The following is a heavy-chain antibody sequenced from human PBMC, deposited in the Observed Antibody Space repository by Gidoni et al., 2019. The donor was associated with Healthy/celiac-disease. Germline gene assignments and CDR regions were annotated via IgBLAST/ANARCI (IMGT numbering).Heavy chain of an antibody. CDR3: ARDTELGADY. J-gene: IGHJ4*02. V-gene: IGHV3-30-3*01. CDR1: GFTFSSYA. D-gene: IGHD1-26*01. CDR2: ISYDGSNK. Sequence: QVQLVESGGGVVQPGRSLRLSCAASGFTFSSYAMHWVRQAPGKGLEWVAVISYDGSNKYYADSVKGRFTISRDNSKNTLYLQMNSLRAEDTAVYYCARDTELGADYWGQGTLVTVSS.